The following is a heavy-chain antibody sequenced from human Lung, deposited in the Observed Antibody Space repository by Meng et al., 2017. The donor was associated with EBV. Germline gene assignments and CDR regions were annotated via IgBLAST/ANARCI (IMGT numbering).Heavy chain of an antibody. CDR1: GFTFIGSA. J-gene: IGHJ4*02. Sequence: EGRVGESGGGLVQPGGSLKFPCAASGFTFIGSAMHWVRQASGKGLEWVGRIRSKANNYATSFGASVEGRFTISRDDSNNTAYLQMNSLKTEDTAVYYCTSRSYWGQGTLVTVSS. CDR3: TSRSY. D-gene: IGHD3-10*01. V-gene: IGHV3-73*01. CDR2: IRSKANNYAT.